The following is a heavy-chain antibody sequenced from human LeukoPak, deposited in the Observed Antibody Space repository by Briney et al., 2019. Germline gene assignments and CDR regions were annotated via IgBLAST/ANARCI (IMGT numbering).Heavy chain of an antibody. Sequence: GGSLRLSCAASGFTVSSNYMSWVRQAPGEGLEWVSVIYSGGSTYYADSVKGRFTISRDNSKNTLYLQMNSLRAEDTAVYYCARALSCSSTSCYLGGYYYGMDVWGQGTTVTVSS. CDR3: ARALSCSSTSCYLGGYYYGMDV. D-gene: IGHD2-2*01. CDR2: IYSGGST. J-gene: IGHJ6*02. CDR1: GFTVSSNY. V-gene: IGHV3-53*01.